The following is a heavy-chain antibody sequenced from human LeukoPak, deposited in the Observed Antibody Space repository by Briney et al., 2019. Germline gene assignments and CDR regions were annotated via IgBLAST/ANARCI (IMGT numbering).Heavy chain of an antibody. Sequence: PGGSLRLSCAASGFTFSSYAMSWVRQAPGKGLEWVSAISGSGGSTYYADSVKGRFTISRDNSKNTLYLQMNSLRAEDTAVYYCARDGYYYGSGSYAAFDIWGQGTMVTVSS. CDR2: ISGSGGST. CDR1: GFTFSSYA. CDR3: ARDGYYYGSGSYAAFDI. J-gene: IGHJ3*02. V-gene: IGHV3-23*01. D-gene: IGHD3-10*01.